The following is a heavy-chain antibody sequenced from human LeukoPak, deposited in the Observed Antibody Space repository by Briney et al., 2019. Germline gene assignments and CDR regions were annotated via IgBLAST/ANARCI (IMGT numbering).Heavy chain of an antibody. Sequence: GESLRLSCAASGFTFSNYAMHWVRQAPGKGLEWVAFIRNDGNEIYYADSVKGRFTISRDNSRDTLYLQMNSLIYEDTAVYYCAKTGFQWGEYFYYMDVWGKGTTVTVSS. CDR3: AKTGFQWGEYFYYMDV. CDR1: GFTFSNYA. CDR2: IRNDGNEI. D-gene: IGHD1-14*01. J-gene: IGHJ6*03. V-gene: IGHV3-30*02.